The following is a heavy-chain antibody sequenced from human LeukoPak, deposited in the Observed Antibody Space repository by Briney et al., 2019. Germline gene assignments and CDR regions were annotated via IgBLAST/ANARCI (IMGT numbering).Heavy chain of an antibody. D-gene: IGHD5-18*01. CDR2: INPEGSEK. V-gene: IGHV3-7*01. Sequence: FSSSWMDWVRQAXGKGLEWVASINPEGSEKYSADSVKGRFTISRDNAKNSLYLQMDSLRVEDTAFYYCARDLAYSRLDYWGQGMLVTVSS. CDR1: FSSSW. J-gene: IGHJ4*02. CDR3: ARDLAYSRLDY.